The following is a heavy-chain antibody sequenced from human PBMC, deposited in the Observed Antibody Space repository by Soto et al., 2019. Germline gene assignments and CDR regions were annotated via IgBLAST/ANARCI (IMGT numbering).Heavy chain of an antibody. V-gene: IGHV1-3*01. CDR1: GYTFTSYA. CDR3: ATSLWFGELPALDY. D-gene: IGHD3-10*01. J-gene: IGHJ4*02. CDR2: INAGNGNT. Sequence: ASVKVSCKASGYTFTSYAMHWVRQAPGQRLEWMGWINAGNGNTKYSQKFQGRVTITRDTSASTAYMELSSLRSEDTAVCYCATSLWFGELPALDYWGQGTLVTVSS.